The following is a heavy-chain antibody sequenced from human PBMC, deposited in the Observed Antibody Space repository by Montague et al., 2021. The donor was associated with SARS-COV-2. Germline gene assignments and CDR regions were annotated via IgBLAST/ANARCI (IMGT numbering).Heavy chain of an antibody. Sequence: SETLSLTCTVSGGSISSSSYYWGWIRQPPGKGLEWIGSIYYSGSTYYNPSLKSRVTISVDTSKNQFSLKLSSVTVADTAVYYCARVISRQNNIVVVGLYYFDYWGQGTLVTVSS. J-gene: IGHJ4*02. CDR1: GGSISSSSYY. CDR3: ARVISRQNNIVVVGLYYFDY. D-gene: IGHD2-15*01. V-gene: IGHV4-39*07. CDR2: IYYSGST.